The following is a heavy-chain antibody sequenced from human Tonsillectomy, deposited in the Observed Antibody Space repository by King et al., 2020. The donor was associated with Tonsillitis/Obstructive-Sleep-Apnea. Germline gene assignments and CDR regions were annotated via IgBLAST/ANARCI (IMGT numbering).Heavy chain of an antibody. CDR3: ATSPSVYYGSSGYYSAHGMDV. CDR1: GYSSTSFW. V-gene: IGHV5-10-1*03. D-gene: IGHD3-22*01. J-gene: IGHJ6*02. CDR2: IVPSDSYN. Sequence: VQLVQSGAEVKKPGESLRISCKGSGYSSTSFWINWVRQMPGKGLEWMGRIVPSDSYNYYRPSFQGHVTISADKSISTAYLQWSSLKASDSSMYYCATSPSVYYGSSGYYSAHGMDVWGQGTPVTVSS.